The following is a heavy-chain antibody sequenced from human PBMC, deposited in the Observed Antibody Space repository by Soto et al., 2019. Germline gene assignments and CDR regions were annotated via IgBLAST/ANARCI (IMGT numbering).Heavy chain of an antibody. Sequence: GGSLRLSCAASGFIFSNYAMSWVRQAPGKGLEWVSAISGNGGRTDYADSVKGRFTISRDNFKSTLYLQMNSLRAEDTALYYCAKLGGTAGTYDAFDIWGQGTMVTVSS. D-gene: IGHD6-13*01. CDR1: GFIFSNYA. CDR2: ISGNGGRT. V-gene: IGHV3-23*01. J-gene: IGHJ3*02. CDR3: AKLGGTAGTYDAFDI.